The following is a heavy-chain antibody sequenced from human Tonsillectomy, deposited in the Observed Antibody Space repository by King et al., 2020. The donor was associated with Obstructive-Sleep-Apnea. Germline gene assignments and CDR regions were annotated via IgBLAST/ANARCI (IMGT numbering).Heavy chain of an antibody. CDR1: GFTFINYA. Sequence: VQLVESGGGVVQPGRSLRLSCKVSGFTFINYAMHWVRKAPGKGLEWVAVISYDESRKYYADSVKGRFTISRDISKNMLYLQMNSLRTEDTPVYYYVTTHWELLHDVMDVSGQGTTVTVSS. V-gene: IGHV3-30*04. CDR3: VTTHWELLHDVMDV. J-gene: IGHJ6*02. CDR2: ISYDESRK. D-gene: IGHD1-26*01.